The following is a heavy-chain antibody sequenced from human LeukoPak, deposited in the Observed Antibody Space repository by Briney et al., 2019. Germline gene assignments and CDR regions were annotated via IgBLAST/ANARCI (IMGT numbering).Heavy chain of an antibody. Sequence: SETLSLTCAVSGGSISSGGYFWSWIRQPPGKGLEWIGYIYESSHALYNSSLKSRVSISGDKSKNQFSLRVNSVTAADTAIYYCARINYYGSGTYYASIDYGLDVWGPGTTVIVSS. J-gene: IGHJ6*02. CDR3: ARINYYGSGTYYASIDYGLDV. CDR2: IYESSHA. CDR1: GGSISSGGYF. V-gene: IGHV4-30-2*01. D-gene: IGHD3-10*01.